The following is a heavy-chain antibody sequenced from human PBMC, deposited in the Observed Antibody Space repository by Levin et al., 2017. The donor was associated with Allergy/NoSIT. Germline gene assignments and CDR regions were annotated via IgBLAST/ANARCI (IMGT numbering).Heavy chain of an antibody. CDR3: ARPSLAARPGTILDY. D-gene: IGHD6-6*01. V-gene: IGHV1-3*01. J-gene: IGHJ4*02. CDR2: INAGNGNT. Sequence: ASVKVSCKASGYTFTSYAMHWVRQAPGQRLEWMGWINAGNGNTKYSQKFQGRVTITRDTSASTAYMELSSLRSEDTAVYYCARPSLAARPGTILDYWGQGTLVTVSS. CDR1: GYTFTSYA.